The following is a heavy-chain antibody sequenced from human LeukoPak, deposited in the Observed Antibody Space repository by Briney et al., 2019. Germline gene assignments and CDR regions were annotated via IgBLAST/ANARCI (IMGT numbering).Heavy chain of an antibody. Sequence: QPGGSLRLSCAASGFTFSSYAMMWLRQAPGKGLEWVSAISGGTTLYADSVKGRFTISRDNSKNTLYLQMSSLRVEDTAVYYCARDPNGDYIGAFEIWGQGTMVIVSS. V-gene: IGHV3-23*01. CDR2: ISGGTT. CDR1: GFTFSSYA. CDR3: ARDPNGDYIGAFEI. J-gene: IGHJ3*02. D-gene: IGHD4-17*01.